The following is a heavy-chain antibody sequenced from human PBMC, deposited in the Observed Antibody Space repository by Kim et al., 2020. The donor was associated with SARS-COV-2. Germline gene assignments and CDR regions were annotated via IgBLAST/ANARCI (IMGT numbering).Heavy chain of an antibody. V-gene: IGHV1-18*01. CDR1: GYTFTSYG. J-gene: IGHJ4*02. CDR2: ISAYNGNT. CDR3: ARDRVSYCSSTSCYFQMCY. Sequence: ASVKVSCKASGYTFTSYGISWVRQAPGQGLEWMGWISAYNGNTNYAQKLQGRVTMTTDTSTSTAYMELRSLRSDDTAVYYCARDRVSYCSSTSCYFQMCYWGQGTLVTVSS. D-gene: IGHD2-2*01.